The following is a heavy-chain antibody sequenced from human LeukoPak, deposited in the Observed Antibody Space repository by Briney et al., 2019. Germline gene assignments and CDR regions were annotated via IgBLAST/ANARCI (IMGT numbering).Heavy chain of an antibody. J-gene: IGHJ3*02. CDR1: GGSISSGGYS. CDR3: ARLGAPMIVVVIDAFDI. CDR2: IYHSGST. Sequence: SETLSLTCAVSGGSISSGGYSWSWIRQPPGKGLEWIGYIYHSGSTYYNPSLKSRVTISVDRSKNQFSLKLSSVTAADTAVYYCARLGAPMIVVVIDAFDIWGQGTMVTVSS. D-gene: IGHD3-22*01. V-gene: IGHV4-30-2*01.